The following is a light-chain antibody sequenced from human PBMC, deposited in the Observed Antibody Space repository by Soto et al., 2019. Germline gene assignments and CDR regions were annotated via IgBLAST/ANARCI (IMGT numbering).Light chain of an antibody. Sequence: QSVLTQPASVSGSPGQSITISCTGTSSDVGGYNFVSWYQQHPGKAPKPVIYEASNRPSGVSNHFSGSKSGNTAYLTISGLQAEDEADYYCSSFTTRSTYVFGSGTKLTVL. V-gene: IGLV2-14*01. J-gene: IGLJ1*01. CDR3: SSFTTRSTYV. CDR1: SSDVGGYNF. CDR2: EAS.